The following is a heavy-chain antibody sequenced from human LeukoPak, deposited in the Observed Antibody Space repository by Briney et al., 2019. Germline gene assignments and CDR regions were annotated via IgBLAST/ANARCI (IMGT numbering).Heavy chain of an antibody. D-gene: IGHD2-15*01. Sequence: SVKVSCKASGGTFSSYGISWVRQAPGQGLEWMGGIIPMFGTGSYAQKFQGRVTITADESTGTAYMELSSLRSEDTAVYYCARDQSNIVAAAPPFDFWGQGTLVTVSS. CDR2: IIPMFGTG. CDR1: GGTFSSYG. CDR3: ARDQSNIVAAAPPFDF. V-gene: IGHV1-69*01. J-gene: IGHJ4*02.